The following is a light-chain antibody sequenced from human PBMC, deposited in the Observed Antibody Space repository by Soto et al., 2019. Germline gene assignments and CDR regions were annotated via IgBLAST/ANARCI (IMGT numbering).Light chain of an antibody. Sequence: EIVLTQSPGTLSLSPGERATLSCRANQTVSSNFLAWYQHKPGQAPRLLIYGASSRAPGIPDRFSGSGSGTDFTLTISRLEPEDFAVYYCQQYTNSPRWTFGQGTKVEIK. V-gene: IGKV3-20*01. CDR2: GAS. CDR3: QQYTNSPRWT. J-gene: IGKJ1*01. CDR1: QTVSSNF.